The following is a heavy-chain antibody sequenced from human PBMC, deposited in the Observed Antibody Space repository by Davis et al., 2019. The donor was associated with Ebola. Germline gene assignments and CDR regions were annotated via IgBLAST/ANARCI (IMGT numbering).Heavy chain of an antibody. CDR1: GFTFSSYG. Sequence: GGSLRLSCAASGFTFSSYGMHWVRQAPGKGLEWVAVISYDGSNKYYADSVKGRFTISRDNSKNTLYLQMNSLRAEDTAVYYCAKGTTCDYWGQGTLATVSS. V-gene: IGHV3-30*18. CDR3: AKGTTCDY. D-gene: IGHD1/OR15-1a*01. J-gene: IGHJ4*02. CDR2: ISYDGSNK.